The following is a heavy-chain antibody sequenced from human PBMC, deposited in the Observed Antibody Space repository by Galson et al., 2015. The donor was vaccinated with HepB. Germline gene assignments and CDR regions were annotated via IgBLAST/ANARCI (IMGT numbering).Heavy chain of an antibody. CDR3: AKDGGYSGSFDAFDI. Sequence: SLRLSCATSGFIFSSYAMSWVRQAPGKGLEWVSGISGSGGSTYYADSVKGRFTISRDNSKNTLYLQMNSLRAEDTAVYYCAKDGGYSGSFDAFDIWGQGTMVTVSS. V-gene: IGHV3-23*01. D-gene: IGHD1-26*01. CDR2: ISGSGGST. CDR1: GFIFSSYA. J-gene: IGHJ3*02.